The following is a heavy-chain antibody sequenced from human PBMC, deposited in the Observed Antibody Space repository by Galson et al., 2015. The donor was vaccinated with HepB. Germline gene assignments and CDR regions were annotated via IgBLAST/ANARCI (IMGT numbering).Heavy chain of an antibody. Sequence: TLSLTCTVSGGSISSGDYYWSWIRQHPGKGLEWIGYIYYSGITYYNPSLKSQITISLDTSKNQFSLKLTSVTAADTAVYYCARSSREGFTFDYWGQGALVTVSS. CDR2: IYYSGIT. D-gene: IGHD1-26*01. V-gene: IGHV4-31*01. CDR1: GGSISSGDYY. CDR3: ARSSREGFTFDY. J-gene: IGHJ4*02.